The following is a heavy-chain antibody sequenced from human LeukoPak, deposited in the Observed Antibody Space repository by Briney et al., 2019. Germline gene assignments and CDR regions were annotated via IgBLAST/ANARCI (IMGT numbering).Heavy chain of an antibody. CDR2: IIPIFGTA. Sequence: ASVKVSCKASGGTFSNYAISWVRQAPGQGLEWMGGIIPIFGTANYAQKFRGRVTITADKSTRTAYMELSSLRSEDTAVYYCAGSLGYCTSNVCYLKYWGQGTLVTVSS. D-gene: IGHD2-8*01. V-gene: IGHV1-69*06. CDR1: GGTFSNYA. J-gene: IGHJ4*02. CDR3: AGSLGYCTSNVCYLKY.